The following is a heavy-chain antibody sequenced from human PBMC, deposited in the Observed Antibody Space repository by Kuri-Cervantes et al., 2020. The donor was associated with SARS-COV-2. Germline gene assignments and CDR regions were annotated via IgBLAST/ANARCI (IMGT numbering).Heavy chain of an antibody. J-gene: IGHJ4*02. CDR3: AKARYYYDSSRPTFDY. Sequence: GESLKISCAASGFTFSSYAMSWVRQAPGRGLEWVSAISGSGGSTYYADSVKGRFTISRDNSKNMLYLQMNSLRAEDTAVYYCAKARYYYDSSRPTFDYWGQGTLVTVSS. CDR2: ISGSGGST. D-gene: IGHD3-22*01. V-gene: IGHV3-23*01. CDR1: GFTFSSYA.